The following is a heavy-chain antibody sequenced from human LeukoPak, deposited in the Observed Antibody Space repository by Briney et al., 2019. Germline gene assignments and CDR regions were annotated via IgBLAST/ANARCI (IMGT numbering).Heavy chain of an antibody. CDR1: GGSISSYY. CDR2: IYYSGST. Sequence: SETLSLTCTVSGGSISSYYWSWIRQPPGKGLEWIGYIYYSGSTNYNPSLKSRVTISVDTSKNQFSLKLSSVTAADTAVYYCASAVAAPDQDPPFDYWGQGTLVTVSS. V-gene: IGHV4-59*01. J-gene: IGHJ4*02. D-gene: IGHD6-25*01. CDR3: ASAVAAPDQDPPFDY.